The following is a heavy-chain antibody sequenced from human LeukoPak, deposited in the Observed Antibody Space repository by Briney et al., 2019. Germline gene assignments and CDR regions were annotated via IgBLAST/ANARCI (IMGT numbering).Heavy chain of an antibody. D-gene: IGHD3-16*01. CDR3: ARHLGDIPDF. CDR1: GFTVISNY. Sequence: GGSLRLSCAASGFTVISNYMSWVRQAPGKGLEWVSVIYSGGSTYYADSVKGRFTISRDSSKNTLYLQMNSLRAEDTAVYYCARHLGDIPDFWGQGTLVTVSS. J-gene: IGHJ4*02. V-gene: IGHV3-66*04. CDR2: IYSGGST.